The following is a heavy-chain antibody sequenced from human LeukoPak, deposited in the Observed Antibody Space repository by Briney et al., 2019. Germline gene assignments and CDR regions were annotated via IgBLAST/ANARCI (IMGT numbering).Heavy chain of an antibody. D-gene: IGHD2-15*01. CDR2: IYHSGST. J-gene: IGHJ3*02. V-gene: IGHV4-4*02. CDR1: GGSISSSNW. Sequence: SETQSLTCAVSGGSISSSNWWSWVRQPPGKGLEWIGEIYHSGSTNYNPSLKSRVTISVDKSKNQFSLKLNSVTAADAAVYYCATTALGYCSGGSCYSLGSIDIWGQGTMVTVSS. CDR3: ATTALGYCSGGSCYSLGSIDI.